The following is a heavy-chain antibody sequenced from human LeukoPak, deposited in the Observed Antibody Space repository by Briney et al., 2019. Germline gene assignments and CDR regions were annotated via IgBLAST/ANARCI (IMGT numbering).Heavy chain of an antibody. CDR1: GFTFGSYS. Sequence: GGSLRLSCAASGFTFGSYSMDWVRQAQGQGLEWVSSISSSSSYIYYADSVKGRFTISRDNAKNSLYLQMNSLRAEDTAVYYCARGHYDSSGYFYWGQGTLVTVSS. CDR3: ARGHYDSSGYFY. J-gene: IGHJ4*02. D-gene: IGHD3-22*01. V-gene: IGHV3-21*01. CDR2: ISSSSSYI.